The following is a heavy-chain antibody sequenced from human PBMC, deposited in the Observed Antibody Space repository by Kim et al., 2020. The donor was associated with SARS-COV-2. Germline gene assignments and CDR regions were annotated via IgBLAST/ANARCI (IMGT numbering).Heavy chain of an antibody. Sequence: YAASVKGRFTISRDNSKNTLYLQMNSLRAEDTAVYYCAKGVVPAAIFDYWGQGTLVTVSS. J-gene: IGHJ4*02. V-gene: IGHV3-23*01. D-gene: IGHD2-2*01. CDR3: AKGVVPAAIFDY.